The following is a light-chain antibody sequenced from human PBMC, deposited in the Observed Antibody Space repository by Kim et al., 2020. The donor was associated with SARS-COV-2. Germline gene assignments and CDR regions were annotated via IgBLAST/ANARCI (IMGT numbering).Light chain of an antibody. J-gene: IGLJ3*02. CDR3: NSYADTNNWV. CDR2: EVS. Sequence: GQSVTISGTETSSDVGGYNYVSWYQHHPGKAPKLMISEVSKRPSGVPDRFSGSKSGNTASLTVSGLQAEDEADYYCNSYADTNNWVFGGGTQLTVL. CDR1: SSDVGGYNY. V-gene: IGLV2-8*01.